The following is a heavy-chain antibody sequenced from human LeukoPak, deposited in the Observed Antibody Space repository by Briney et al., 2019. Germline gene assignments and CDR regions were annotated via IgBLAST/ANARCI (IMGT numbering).Heavy chain of an antibody. CDR2: IRSNSDGGTI. CDR3: VRENWYRFDN. J-gene: IGHJ4*02. CDR1: GFSFSNAW. D-gene: IGHD5-24*01. Sequence: GGSLRLSCATSGFSFSNAWMNWVRQTPGKGLEWVGRIRSNSDGGTIDYAASVKDRFTLSRDDSENSLFLQMNSLKTEDTAVYYCVRENWYRFDNWGQGTLVTVSS. V-gene: IGHV3-15*07.